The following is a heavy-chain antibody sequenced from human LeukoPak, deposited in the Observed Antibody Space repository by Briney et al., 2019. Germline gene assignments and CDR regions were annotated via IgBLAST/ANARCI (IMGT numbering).Heavy chain of an antibody. V-gene: IGHV1-69*01. Sequence: ASVKVSCKASGGTFSSYAISWVRQAPGQGLEWMGGIIPIFGTANYAQKFQGRVTITADESTSTAYMELSNLRSEDTAVYYCARVLVPAAIRNNWFDPWGQGTLVTVSS. CDR3: ARVLVPAAIRNNWFDP. D-gene: IGHD2-2*02. CDR2: IIPIFGTA. J-gene: IGHJ5*02. CDR1: GGTFSSYA.